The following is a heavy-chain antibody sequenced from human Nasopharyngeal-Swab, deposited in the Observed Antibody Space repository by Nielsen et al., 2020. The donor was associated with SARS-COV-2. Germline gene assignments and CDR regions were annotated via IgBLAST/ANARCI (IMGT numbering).Heavy chain of an antibody. CDR1: GGSFSGYY. CDR2: INHSGST. CDR3: ARGKYCSGGSCYPLDY. J-gene: IGHJ4*02. D-gene: IGHD2-15*01. V-gene: IGHV4-34*01. Sequence: GSLRLSCAVYGGSFSGYYWSWIRQPPGKGLEWIGEINHSGSTNYNPSLKSRVTISVDTSKNQFSLKLSSVTAADTAVYYCARGKYCSGGSCYPLDYWGQGTLVTVSS.